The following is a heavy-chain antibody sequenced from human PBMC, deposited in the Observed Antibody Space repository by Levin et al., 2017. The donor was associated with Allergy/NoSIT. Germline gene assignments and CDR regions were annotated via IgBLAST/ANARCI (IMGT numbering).Heavy chain of an antibody. J-gene: IGHJ3*02. CDR2: INPNSGGT. Sequence: ASVKVSCKASGYTFTGYYMHWVRQAPGQGLEWMGWINPNSGGTNYAQKFQGRVTMTRDTSISTAYMELSRLRSDDTAVYYCASSIAVAGTQEYSDAFDIWGQGTMVTVSS. CDR1: GYTFTGYY. V-gene: IGHV1-2*02. D-gene: IGHD6-19*01. CDR3: ASSIAVAGTQEYSDAFDI.